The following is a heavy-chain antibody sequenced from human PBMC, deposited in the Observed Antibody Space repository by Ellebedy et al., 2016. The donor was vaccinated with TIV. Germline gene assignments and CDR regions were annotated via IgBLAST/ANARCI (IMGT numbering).Heavy chain of an antibody. CDR2: ISWDGGTI. CDR1: GFTFDDYT. CDR3: GRDYLSGGNIDY. J-gene: IGHJ4*02. Sequence: GESLKISXAASGFTFDDYTMHWVRQAPGKGLEWVSFISWDGGTIYYADSVKGRCTISRDSSKNSLYLQLNTLTTEDTALYYCGRDYLSGGNIDYWGQGTLVTVSS. V-gene: IGHV3-43*01. D-gene: IGHD2-15*01.